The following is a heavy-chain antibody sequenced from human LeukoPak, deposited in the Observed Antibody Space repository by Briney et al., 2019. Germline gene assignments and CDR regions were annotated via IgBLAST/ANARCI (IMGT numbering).Heavy chain of an antibody. V-gene: IGHV3-48*02. J-gene: IGHJ3*02. CDR3: AREGGFDI. CDR2: ITTTSSTI. CDR1: GFTFDDYG. Sequence: GGSLRLSCAASGFTFDDYGMTWVRQAPGKGLEWVSYITTTSSTIYYADSVKGRFTVSRDNAKNSLYLQMNSLRDEDTAVYYCAREGGFDIWGQGTMVTVSS.